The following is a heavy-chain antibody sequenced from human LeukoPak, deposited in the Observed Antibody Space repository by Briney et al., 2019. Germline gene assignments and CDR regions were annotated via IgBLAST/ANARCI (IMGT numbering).Heavy chain of an antibody. J-gene: IGHJ4*02. V-gene: IGHV3-48*01. Sequence: PGGSLRLPCAASGFNFSTYTKNWVRQAPGKGLEWLSYITSSSNSIYYADSVKGRFTISRDNAKNSLYLQMDSLRAEDTAVYYCARASSGYGFYSNYWGQGTLVTVSS. D-gene: IGHD3-22*01. CDR1: GFNFSTYT. CDR2: ITSSSNSI. CDR3: ARASSGYGFYSNY.